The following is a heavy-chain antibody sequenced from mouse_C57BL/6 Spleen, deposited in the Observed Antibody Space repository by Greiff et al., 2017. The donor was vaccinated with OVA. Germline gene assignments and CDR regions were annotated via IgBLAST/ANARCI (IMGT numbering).Heavy chain of an antibody. CDR3: AREGSGYGVRAMDY. CDR1: GYTFTSYW. Sequence: VQLQQPGAELVRPGSSVKLSCKASGYTFTSYWMHWVKQRPIQGLEWIGNIDPSDSETHYNQKFKGKATLTVDKSSSTAYMQLSSLTSADSAADDCAREGSGYGVRAMDYWGQGTSVTVSS. J-gene: IGHJ4*01. D-gene: IGHD2-2*01. V-gene: IGHV1-52*01. CDR2: IDPSDSET.